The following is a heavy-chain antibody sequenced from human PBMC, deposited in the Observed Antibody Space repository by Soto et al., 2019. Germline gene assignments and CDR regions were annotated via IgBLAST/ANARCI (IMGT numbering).Heavy chain of an antibody. CDR1: GFTFSSYW. Sequence: GGSLRLSCAASGFTFSSYWMSWVRQAPGKGLEWVANIKQDGSERYYVDSVKGRFTISRDNAKNSLYLQMNSLRAEDTAVYYCARDPPEDSSSWHAPDYWGQGTLVTVSS. CDR3: ARDPPEDSSSWHAPDY. J-gene: IGHJ4*02. V-gene: IGHV3-7*03. CDR2: IKQDGSER. D-gene: IGHD6-13*01.